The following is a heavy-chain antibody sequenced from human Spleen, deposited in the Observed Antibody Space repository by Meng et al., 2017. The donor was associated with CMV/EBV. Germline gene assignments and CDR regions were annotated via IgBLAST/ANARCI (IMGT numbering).Heavy chain of an antibody. V-gene: IGHV4-61*01. CDR2: IYYSGSS. J-gene: IGHJ4*02. Sequence: SETLSLTCSASGGFFSSGSYCWNWTRQPPGKGLEWIGYIYYSGSSNYNPSLKSRVSISVDTSKNQSSPKLNSVTAADTAVYYCARKPYSYSSGDPMDYWGQGILVTVSS. CDR1: GGFFSSGSYC. D-gene: IGHD3-10*01. CDR3: ARKPYSYSSGDPMDY.